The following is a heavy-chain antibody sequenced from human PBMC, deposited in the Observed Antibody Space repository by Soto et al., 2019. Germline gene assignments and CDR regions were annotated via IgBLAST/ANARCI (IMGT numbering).Heavy chain of an antibody. J-gene: IGHJ6*02. Sequence: EVQLVESGGGLVKPGGSLRLSCAASGFTFSSYSMNWVRQAPGKGLEWVSSISCSSSNIYYADSVKGRFTIFRDNTKNYLYMQMNRLKAEDSAVYYCASNNDYGDYAGYYYGMDVWGQGTTVTVSS. V-gene: IGHV3-21*06. CDR1: GFTFSSYS. CDR2: ISCSSSNI. D-gene: IGHD4-17*01. CDR3: ASNNDYGDYAGYYYGMDV.